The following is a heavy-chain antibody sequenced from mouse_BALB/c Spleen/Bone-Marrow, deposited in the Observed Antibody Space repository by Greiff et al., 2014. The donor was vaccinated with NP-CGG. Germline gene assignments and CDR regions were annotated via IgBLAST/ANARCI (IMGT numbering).Heavy chain of an antibody. CDR3: ARGVVYYYAMDY. CDR2: IDPSDSYS. V-gene: IGHV1-69*02. CDR1: GYTFTNYW. J-gene: IGHJ4*01. Sequence: VKLAESGAELVKPGASVKLSCKASGYTFTNYWMHWVKQRPGQGLEWIGEIDPSDSYSNYNQNFKGKAALTVDKSSSTAYMQLTSLTSEDSAVYYCARGVVYYYAMDYWGQGTSVTVSS.